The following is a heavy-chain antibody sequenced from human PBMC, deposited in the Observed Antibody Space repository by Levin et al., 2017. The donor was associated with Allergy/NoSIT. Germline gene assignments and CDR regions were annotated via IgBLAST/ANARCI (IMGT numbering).Heavy chain of an antibody. CDR2: IYYTMTT. CDR3: TISTSPWYLLDY. V-gene: IGHV4-30-4*01. Sequence: SETLSLTCTVSGASITSRDYYCSWVRQSPGKGLEWIGYIYYTMTTYNPSLMSRATISLDTSKNHFSLKVNSVTAADTAVYFCTISTSPWYLLDYWGQGILVTVSS. CDR1: GASITSRDYY. J-gene: IGHJ4*02. D-gene: IGHD3-3*02.